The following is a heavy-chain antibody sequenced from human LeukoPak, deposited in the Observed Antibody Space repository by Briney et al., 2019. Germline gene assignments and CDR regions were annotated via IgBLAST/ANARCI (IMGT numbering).Heavy chain of an antibody. CDR3: AITMVRGVIID. D-gene: IGHD3-10*01. J-gene: IGHJ4*02. Sequence: KPSETQSLTCTVSGGSISGYYWSWIRQPAGKGLEWIGRIYTSGSTNYNPSLKSRVTISVDKSKNQFSLKLSSVTAADTAVYYCAITMVRGVIIDWGQGTLVTVSS. CDR1: GGSISGYY. V-gene: IGHV4-4*07. CDR2: IYTSGST.